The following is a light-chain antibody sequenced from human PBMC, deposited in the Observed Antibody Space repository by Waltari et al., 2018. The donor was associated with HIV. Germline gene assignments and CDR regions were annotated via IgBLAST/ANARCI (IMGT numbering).Light chain of an antibody. CDR1: SSNIGSNY. J-gene: IGLJ3*02. Sequence: QSVLTQPPSASGTPGQRVTISCSGSSSNIGSNYIYWYQQLPGTAPKLLIYRNNQRPAGVPDRFSGSKSGTSASLAISGLRSEDEADYSCAAWDDSLSVWVFGGGTKLTVL. V-gene: IGLV1-47*01. CDR2: RNN. CDR3: AAWDDSLSVWV.